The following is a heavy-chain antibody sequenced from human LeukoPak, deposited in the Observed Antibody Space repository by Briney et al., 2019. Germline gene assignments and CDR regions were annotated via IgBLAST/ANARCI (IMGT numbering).Heavy chain of an antibody. J-gene: IGHJ4*02. V-gene: IGHV3-21*01. CDR1: GFTFSTSA. Sequence: GGSLRLSCAASGFTFSTSAMNWVRQVPGKGLEWASSIDYDSSHIYYAASVRGRLTISRDNARNSVYLQMDSLRVEDTAVYYCTRDPLRYLRVGHYDYWGQGTLVAVSS. CDR2: IDYDSSHI. CDR3: TRDPLRYLRVGHYDY. D-gene: IGHD3-9*01.